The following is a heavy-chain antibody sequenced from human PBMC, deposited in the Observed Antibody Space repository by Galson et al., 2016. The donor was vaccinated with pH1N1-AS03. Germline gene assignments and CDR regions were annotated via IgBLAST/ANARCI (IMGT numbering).Heavy chain of an antibody. Sequence: QSGAEVKKPRASVKVACKASGYTFRTYGISWVRQAPGQGLEWMAWITPYNDNTNYGQKFEDRITLTTDTATTTVYMELRNLRSDDTALYFCARDVGESGWLDPWGQGTLVTVSS. CDR2: ITPYNDNT. J-gene: IGHJ5*02. CDR1: GYTFRTYG. V-gene: IGHV1-18*01. CDR3: ARDVGESGWLDP.